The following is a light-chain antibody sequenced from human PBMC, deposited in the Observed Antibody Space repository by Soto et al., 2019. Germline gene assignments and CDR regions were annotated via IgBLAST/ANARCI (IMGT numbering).Light chain of an antibody. J-gene: IGKJ5*01. CDR1: QSVSDN. Sequence: EIVMTQSPVTLSVSPGERATLSCRASQSVSDNLAWYQQKPGQAPRLLIYGASTRATGIPARFSGSGSGTEFTLTISSLQSEDFAVYYCQQYYNWPRTFGQGTRLEIQ. CDR2: GAS. CDR3: QQYYNWPRT. V-gene: IGKV3D-15*01.